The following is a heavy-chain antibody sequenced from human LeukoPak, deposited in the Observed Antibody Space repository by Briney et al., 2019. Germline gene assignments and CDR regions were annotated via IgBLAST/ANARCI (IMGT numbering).Heavy chain of an antibody. J-gene: IGHJ4*02. CDR3: ARECSGGSCYFGFDY. CDR1: GFTFSSYW. CDR2: IKQDGSEK. Sequence: GGSLRLSCAASGFTFSSYWMSWVRQAPGKGLEWVANIKQDGSEKYYVDSVKGRFTISRDNAKNSLYLQMNSLRAEDTAVYYCARECSGGSCYFGFDYWGQGTLVTVSS. V-gene: IGHV3-7*01. D-gene: IGHD2-15*01.